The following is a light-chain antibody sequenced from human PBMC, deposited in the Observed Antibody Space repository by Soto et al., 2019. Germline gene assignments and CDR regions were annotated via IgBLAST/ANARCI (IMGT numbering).Light chain of an antibody. CDR1: QSISSY. J-gene: IGKJ5*01. Sequence: QMTQSPSSLSASIGDRVTITCRASQSISSYLNWYQLKPGKAPKLLIYAASSLQSGVPSRFSGSGSGTDFTLTISSLQPEDFATYYCQQSYSTPITFGQGTRLEIK. CDR2: AAS. V-gene: IGKV1-39*01. CDR3: QQSYSTPIT.